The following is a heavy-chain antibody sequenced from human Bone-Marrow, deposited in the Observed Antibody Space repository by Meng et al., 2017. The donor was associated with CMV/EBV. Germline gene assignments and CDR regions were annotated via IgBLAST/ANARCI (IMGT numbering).Heavy chain of an antibody. CDR3: AREGLELGFDY. J-gene: IGHJ4*02. CDR2: IYYSGST. Sequence: GSLRLSCAASGFTFSSYSMNWIRQPPGKGLEWIGSIYYSGSTYYNPSLKSRVTISVDTSKNQFSLKLSSVTAADTAVYYCAREGLELGFDYWGQGTLVTVSS. V-gene: IGHV4-39*07. D-gene: IGHD1-7*01. CDR1: GFTFSSYS.